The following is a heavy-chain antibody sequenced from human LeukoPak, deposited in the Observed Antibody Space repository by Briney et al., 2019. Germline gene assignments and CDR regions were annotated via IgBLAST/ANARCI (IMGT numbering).Heavy chain of an antibody. Sequence: SETLSLTCTASGGSISSSSYYWGWIRQPPGKGLEWMGSIYYSGSTYYNPSLKSRVTISVDTSKNQFSLKLSSVTAADTVFFFRQRPAYDILTGSPNWFDPWGQGTLVTVSS. J-gene: IGHJ5*02. CDR3: QRPAYDILTGSPNWFDP. D-gene: IGHD3-9*01. V-gene: IGHV4-39*01. CDR1: GGSISSSSYY. CDR2: IYYSGST.